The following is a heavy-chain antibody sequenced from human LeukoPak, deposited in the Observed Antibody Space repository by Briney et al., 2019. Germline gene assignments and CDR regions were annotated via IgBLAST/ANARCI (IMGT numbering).Heavy chain of an antibody. CDR1: GFTFSDYY. Sequence: GGSLRLSCAASGFTFSDYYMSWIRQAPGKGLEWVSYISSSGSTIYYADSVKGRFTISRDNAKNSLYLQMNSLRAEDTAVYYCARDQNADYYDSSGYFHWGQGTLVTVSS. CDR2: ISSSGSTI. V-gene: IGHV3-11*04. CDR3: ARDQNADYYDSSGYFH. J-gene: IGHJ4*02. D-gene: IGHD3-22*01.